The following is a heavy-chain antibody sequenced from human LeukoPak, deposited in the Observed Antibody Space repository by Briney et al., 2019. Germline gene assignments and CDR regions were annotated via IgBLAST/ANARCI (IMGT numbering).Heavy chain of an antibody. Sequence: ASVKVSCKVSGYTPTELSMHWVRQAPGKGVEWMGGFDAEDGERIYAQKFQGRVTIPADTSTDTAYMDLSSLRSEDTAVYYFATVRDCSGGSCLYWYFDLWGRGTLVTVSS. D-gene: IGHD2-15*01. CDR3: ATVRDCSGGSCLYWYFDL. CDR2: FDAEDGER. V-gene: IGHV1-24*01. J-gene: IGHJ2*01. CDR1: GYTPTELS.